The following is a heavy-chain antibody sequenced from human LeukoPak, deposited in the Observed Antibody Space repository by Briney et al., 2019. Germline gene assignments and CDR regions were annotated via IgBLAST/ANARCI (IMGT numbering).Heavy chain of an antibody. Sequence: GGSLRLSRAASGFTFNNYWMSWVRQAPGKGLEWVANINQGGNEKYYVDSVRGRFTISRDNAKNSLYLQMNSLRDEDTSVYYCARDFGTTGYDLYDYWGQGTLVTVSS. CDR1: GFTFNNYW. D-gene: IGHD3-9*01. CDR3: ARDFGTTGYDLYDY. J-gene: IGHJ4*02. V-gene: IGHV3-7*01. CDR2: INQGGNEK.